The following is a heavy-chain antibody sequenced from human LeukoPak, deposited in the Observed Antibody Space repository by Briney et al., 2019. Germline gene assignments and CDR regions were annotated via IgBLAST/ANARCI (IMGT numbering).Heavy chain of an antibody. CDR1: GFTFSSYA. J-gene: IGHJ6*02. D-gene: IGHD5-12*01. CDR2: ISYDGSNK. Sequence: GGSLRLSCAASGFTFSSYAMHWVRQAPGKGLEWVAVISYDGSNKYYADSVKGRFTISRDNSKNTLYLQMNSLRAEDTALYYCAKDLYSGSYYYYGMDVWGQGTTVTVSS. CDR3: AKDLYSGSYYYYGMDV. V-gene: IGHV3-30-3*01.